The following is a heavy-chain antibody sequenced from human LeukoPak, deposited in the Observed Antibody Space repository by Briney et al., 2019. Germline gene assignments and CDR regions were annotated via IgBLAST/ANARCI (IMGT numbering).Heavy chain of an antibody. CDR2: LNPNSGGT. J-gene: IGHJ4*02. Sequence: ASVKVSCKASGYTLTGYYMHWVRQAPGQGLEWMGWLNPNSGGTNYAQKFQGRVTMTRDTSISTAYMELSRLRSDDTAVYYCARERGTNPANYYDSSGLDYWGQGTLVTVSS. D-gene: IGHD3-22*01. CDR3: ARERGTNPANYYDSSGLDY. CDR1: GYTLTGYY. V-gene: IGHV1-2*02.